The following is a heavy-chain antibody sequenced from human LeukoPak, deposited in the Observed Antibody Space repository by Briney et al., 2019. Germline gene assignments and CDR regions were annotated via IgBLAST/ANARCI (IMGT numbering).Heavy chain of an antibody. Sequence: GGSLRLSCAASGFTLSNHYMDWVRQAPGKGLEWVFRIREKAYIYTADYAASVECRISRFRDDSKSSLYLQKNSMKTDDTAVYYCVSCPTTVSIPAWGQGTLVIVSS. CDR2: IREKAYIYTA. CDR1: GFTLSNHY. CDR3: VSCPTTVSIPA. D-gene: IGHD4-17*01. J-gene: IGHJ5*02. V-gene: IGHV3-72*01.